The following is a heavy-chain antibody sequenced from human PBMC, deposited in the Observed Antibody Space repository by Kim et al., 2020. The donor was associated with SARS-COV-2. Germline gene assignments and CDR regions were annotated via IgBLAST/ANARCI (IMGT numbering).Heavy chain of an antibody. J-gene: IGHJ4*02. CDR3: AKSFSASYFSYDY. D-gene: IGHD1-26*01. Sequence: GGSLRLSCAASGFTFNTYGMHWVRQAPGKGLEWVAVISYDGSNKYYADSVKGRFTISRDNSKNTLYLQMNSLRIEDTAVYYCAKSFSASYFSYDYWGQGTLVTVSS. CDR2: ISYDGSNK. CDR1: GFTFNTYG. V-gene: IGHV3-30*18.